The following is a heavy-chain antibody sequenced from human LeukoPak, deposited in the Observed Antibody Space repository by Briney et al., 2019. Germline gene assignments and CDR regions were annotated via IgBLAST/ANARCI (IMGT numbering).Heavy chain of an antibody. CDR1: GGTFSSYA. CDR2: IIPIFGTA. D-gene: IGHD6-19*01. V-gene: IGHV1-69*05. J-gene: IGHJ6*03. Sequence: SVKVSCKASGGTFSSYAISWVRQAPGQGLEWMGRIIPIFGTANHAQKFQGRVTITTDESTSTAYMELSSLRSEDTAVYYCARVQGIPGIAVAAMDVWGKGTTVTVSS. CDR3: ARVQGIPGIAVAAMDV.